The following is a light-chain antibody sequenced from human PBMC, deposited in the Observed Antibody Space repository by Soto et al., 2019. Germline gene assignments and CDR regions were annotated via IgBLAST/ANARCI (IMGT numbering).Light chain of an antibody. CDR2: GNI. CDR3: QSYDSTLSVHVV. V-gene: IGLV1-40*01. J-gene: IGLJ2*01. CDR1: SSXXXSVYD. Sequence: QSVLTQPPSVSGAXXXRVXXXCTGSSSXXXSVYDVHWYQQLPGTAPKLLIYGNINRPSGVPDRFSASKSGTSASLAITGLQAEDEADYYCQSYDSTLSVHVVFGGGTKLTVL.